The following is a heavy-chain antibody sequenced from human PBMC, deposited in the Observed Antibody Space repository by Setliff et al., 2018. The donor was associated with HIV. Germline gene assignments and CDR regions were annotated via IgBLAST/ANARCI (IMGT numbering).Heavy chain of an antibody. Sequence: SLKISCAASGFSFGSYGLHWVRQAPGKGLEWLTFIRYDGTNEYYADSVKGRFSISRDNSKNPLYLQMNSLRAEDTAVYYCAKVSRPKTPPFDYWGQGTLVTVSS. CDR3: AKVSRPKTPPFDY. J-gene: IGHJ4*02. CDR2: IRYDGTNE. CDR1: GFSFGSYG. V-gene: IGHV3-30*02.